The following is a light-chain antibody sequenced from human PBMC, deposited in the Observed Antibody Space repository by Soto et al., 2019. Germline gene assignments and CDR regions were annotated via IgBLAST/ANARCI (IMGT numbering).Light chain of an antibody. V-gene: IGLV2-14*03. Sequence: QSALTQPASVSGSPGQSITISCTGTRSDVGGYNYVSWYQQHPGKAPKLMIYDVTNRPSGVSNRFSGSKSGNTASLTISGLQAEDEADYYCSSYTISTTLVFGGGTKLTVL. J-gene: IGLJ2*01. CDR3: SSYTISTTLV. CDR1: RSDVGGYNY. CDR2: DVT.